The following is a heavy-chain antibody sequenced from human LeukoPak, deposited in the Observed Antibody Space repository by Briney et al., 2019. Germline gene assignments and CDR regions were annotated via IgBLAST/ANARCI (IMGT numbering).Heavy chain of an antibody. CDR2: ISYDGSNK. CDR1: GFIFSSYG. Sequence: GGSLRLSCAASGFIFSSYGMHWVRQAPGKGLEWVAVISYDGSNKYYADSVKGRFTISRDNSKNTLYLQMSSLRAEDTAVYYCAQDRGSSGRDAFDIWGQGTMVTVSS. V-gene: IGHV3-30*18. D-gene: IGHD6-19*01. J-gene: IGHJ3*02. CDR3: AQDRGSSGRDAFDI.